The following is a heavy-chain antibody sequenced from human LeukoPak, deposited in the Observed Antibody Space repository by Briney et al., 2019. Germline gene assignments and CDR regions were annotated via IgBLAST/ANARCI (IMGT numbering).Heavy chain of an antibody. CDR1: GDSVSTNSAA. V-gene: IGHV6-1*01. D-gene: IGHD3-16*01. J-gene: IGHJ2*01. CDR2: TQYGSKRYN. Sequence: SQTLSHTCALPGDSVSTNSAARKWIRLSPSRGLEWLGRTQYGSKRYNDSALSVKSRISIYPDTSKNQFSLQLNSVPPEDTAVYYCVRDLGGYIDLWGCGTLVTVSS. CDR3: VRDLGGYIDL.